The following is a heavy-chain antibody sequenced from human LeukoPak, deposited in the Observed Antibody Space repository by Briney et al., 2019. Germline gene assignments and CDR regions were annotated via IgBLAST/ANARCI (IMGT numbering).Heavy chain of an antibody. V-gene: IGHV1-69*06. CDR1: GGTFSSYA. Sequence: ASVKVSCKASGGTFSSYAISWVRQAPGQGLEWMGGIIPIFGTANYAQKFQGRVTITADKSTSTAYMELSSLRSEDTAVYYCARAFFGYFGWLLESDYYYYYMDVWGKGTTVTVSS. D-gene: IGHD3-9*01. J-gene: IGHJ6*03. CDR2: IIPIFGTA. CDR3: ARAFFGYFGWLLESDYYYYYMDV.